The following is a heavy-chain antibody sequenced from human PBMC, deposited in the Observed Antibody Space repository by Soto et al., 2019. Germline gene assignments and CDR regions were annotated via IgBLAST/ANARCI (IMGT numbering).Heavy chain of an antibody. CDR3: VREQPFYYYDSSGYGPFYYYFDY. Sequence: ASVKVSCKASGYTFTGYYMHWVRQAPGQGLEWMGWINPNSGGTNYAQKFQGWVTMTRDTSISTAYMELSRLRSDDMVVYSCVREQPFYYYDSSGYGPFYYYFDYWGQGTLVTVSS. D-gene: IGHD3-22*01. CDR1: GYTFTGYY. CDR2: INPNSGGT. V-gene: IGHV1-2*04. J-gene: IGHJ4*02.